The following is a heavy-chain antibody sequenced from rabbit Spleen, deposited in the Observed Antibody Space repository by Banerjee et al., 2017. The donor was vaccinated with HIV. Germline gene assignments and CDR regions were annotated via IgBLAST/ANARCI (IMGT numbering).Heavy chain of an antibody. V-gene: IGHV1S7*01. J-gene: IGHJ6*01. CDR2: IDPIFGST. CDR1: GFDFSTYY. CDR3: ARDTSSSFSSYGMDL. Sequence: QLKESGGGLVQPGGSLKLSCKASGFDFSTYYMSWVRQAPGKGLEWIGYIDPIFGSTYYASWVNGRFTISSHNAQNTLYLQLNSLTAADMATYFCARDTSSSFSSYGMDLWGPRHPGHRL. D-gene: IGHD1-1*01.